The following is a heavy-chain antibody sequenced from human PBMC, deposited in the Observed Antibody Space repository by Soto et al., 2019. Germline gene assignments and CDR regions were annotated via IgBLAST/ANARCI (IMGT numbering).Heavy chain of an antibody. CDR2: ISAYNGNT. V-gene: IGHV1-18*01. CDR1: GDTFTSYG. J-gene: IGHJ6*02. Sequence: ASVKVSCKASGDTFTSYGISWVRQAPGQGLEWMRWISAYNGNTNYAQKLQGRVTMTTDTSTSTAYMELRSLRSDDTAVYYCARDPIPNYYGSGSPHWYYGMDVWGQGTTVTVSS. D-gene: IGHD3-10*01. CDR3: ARDPIPNYYGSGSPHWYYGMDV.